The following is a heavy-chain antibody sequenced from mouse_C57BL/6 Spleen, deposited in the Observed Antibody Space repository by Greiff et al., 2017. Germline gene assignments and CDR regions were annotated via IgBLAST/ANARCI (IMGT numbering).Heavy chain of an antibody. Sequence: QVRLQQPGAELVKPGASVKLSCKASGYTFTSYWMHWVKQRPGQGLEWIGMIHPNSGSTNYNEKFKSKATLTVDKSSSTAYMQLSSLTSEDSAVYYCARNYGSSYWYFDVWGTGTTVTVSS. J-gene: IGHJ1*03. D-gene: IGHD1-1*01. CDR3: ARNYGSSYWYFDV. CDR1: GYTFTSYW. V-gene: IGHV1-64*01. CDR2: IHPNSGST.